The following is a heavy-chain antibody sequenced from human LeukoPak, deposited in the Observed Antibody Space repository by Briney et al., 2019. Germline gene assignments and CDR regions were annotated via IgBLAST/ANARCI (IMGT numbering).Heavy chain of an antibody. D-gene: IGHD3-10*01. CDR2: VKSKADDGTT. CDR3: ATEGGSGSYYGDDAFDM. CDR1: GFSFTNTW. J-gene: IGHJ3*02. V-gene: IGHV3-15*01. Sequence: GGSLRLSCEASGFSFTNTWMSWVRQAPGKGVEWVGRVKSKADDGTTDYAARVQGRFTISRDDSKNTLSLQMNSLKTEDTAVYYCATEGGSGSYYGDDAFDMWGQGTMVTVSS.